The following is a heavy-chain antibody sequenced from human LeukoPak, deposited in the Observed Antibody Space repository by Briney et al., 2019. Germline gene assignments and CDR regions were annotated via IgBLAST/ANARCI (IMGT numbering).Heavy chain of an antibody. D-gene: IGHD2-2*01. CDR3: VRDEGYCSRTSCVRGFDS. J-gene: IGHJ4*02. CDR2: ISRDGITT. CDR1: TFTFSSYW. V-gene: IGHV3-74*01. Sequence: GGSLRLSCAASTFTFSSYWMHWVRQVPGKGLVWVLRISRDGITTSYADSVKGRFTISRDNAKNTLYLQMNSLRVEDTAVYYCVRDEGYCSRTSCVRGFDSWGQGTLVTVSS.